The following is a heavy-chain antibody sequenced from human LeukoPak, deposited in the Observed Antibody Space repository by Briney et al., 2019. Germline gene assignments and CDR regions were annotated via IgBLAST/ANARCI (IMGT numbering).Heavy chain of an antibody. J-gene: IGHJ4*02. V-gene: IGHV1-3*01. CDR2: INAGNGNT. CDR1: GYTFTSHA. D-gene: IGHD5-18*01. Sequence: ASVKVSCKASGYTFTSHAMHWVRQAPGQRLEWMGWINAGNGNTKYSQKFQGRVTITRDTSASTAYMELSSLRSEDTAVYYCARDHPVQLWLLGYWGQGTLVTVSS. CDR3: ARDHPVQLWLLGY.